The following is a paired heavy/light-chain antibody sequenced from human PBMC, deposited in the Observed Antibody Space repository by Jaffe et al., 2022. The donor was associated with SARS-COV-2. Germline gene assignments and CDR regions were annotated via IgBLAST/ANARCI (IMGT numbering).Heavy chain of an antibody. CDR2: LIPIFGTP. V-gene: IGHV1-69*01. J-gene: IGHJ4*02. D-gene: IGHD3-10*01. CDR3: ASRYYNSGSDS. Sequence: QVHLVQSGAEVKKPGSSVKVSCKASGGTFRSYVLSWVRQAPGQGLEWMGGLIPIFGTPTYALQFQGRVTITAHESTSTAFLEVSSLQPDDTAIYYCASRYYNSGSDSWGQGTLVTVSS. CDR1: GGTFRSYV.
Light chain of an antibody. CDR2: DAS. J-gene: IGKJ1*01. CDR3: LQDYNYPWT. V-gene: IGKV1-6*01. Sequence: AIQMTQSPSSLSASVGDTVTITCRASQGIGNHLVWYQQKPGQAPRLLIYDASNLQNTVPSRFSGSGSGTDFSLTISSLQPEDFATYYCLQDYNYPWTFGQGTGVDIK. CDR1: QGIGNH.